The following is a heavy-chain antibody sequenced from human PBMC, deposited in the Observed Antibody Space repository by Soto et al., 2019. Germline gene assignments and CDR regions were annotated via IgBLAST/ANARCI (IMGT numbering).Heavy chain of an antibody. V-gene: IGHV4-39*01. CDR2: IYSTVST. CDR1: GGSISSSLYC. J-gene: IGHJ3*02. Sequence: QLQLQESGPGLVKPSETLSLTFTVSGGSISSSLYCWGRIRQPPGNGLEWIGTIYSTVSTHYNPSLKSRVTISVDTSKNQFSVKLNSVTAADTAVYFCARLPHYDTPPVTFDIWGQGAMVTVSS. CDR3: ARLPHYDTPPVTFDI. D-gene: IGHD3-22*01.